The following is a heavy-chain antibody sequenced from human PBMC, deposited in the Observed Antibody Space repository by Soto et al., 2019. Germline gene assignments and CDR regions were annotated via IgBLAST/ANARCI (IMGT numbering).Heavy chain of an antibody. V-gene: IGHV1-69*01. CDR2: IIPIFGTA. CDR1: GGTFSNYA. D-gene: IGHD6-19*01. Sequence: QVQLVQSGAEVKKPGSSLKICCKASGGTFSNYATSWVRQAPGQGLEWMGGIIPIFGTANYAQKFQGRVTITADESTSTAYMELSSLRSDDTAVYYCARDVSAVAGRGDFDHWGQGTLVTVSS. J-gene: IGHJ4*02. CDR3: ARDVSAVAGRGDFDH.